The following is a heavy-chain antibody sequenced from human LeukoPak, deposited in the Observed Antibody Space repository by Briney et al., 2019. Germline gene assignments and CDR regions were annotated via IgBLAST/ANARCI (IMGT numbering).Heavy chain of an antibody. CDR2: IYPGDSDT. J-gene: IGHJ3*02. D-gene: IGHD3-10*01. Sequence: GESLKISCKGSGYSFTSYWFGWVRQMPGKGLEWMGIIYPGDSDTRYSPSFQGQVTISADKSISTAYLQWSSLKASDTAMYYCARPREWFGELFDAFDIWGQGTMVTVSS. V-gene: IGHV5-51*01. CDR1: GYSFTSYW. CDR3: ARPREWFGELFDAFDI.